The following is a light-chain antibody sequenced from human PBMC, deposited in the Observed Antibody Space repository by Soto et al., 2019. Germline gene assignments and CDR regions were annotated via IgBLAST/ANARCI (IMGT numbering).Light chain of an antibody. Sequence: EIVLTQSPGTLSLSPGERATLSCRASQTVSRSALAWYQQKPGQVPRLLMYAASSRATGIPDRFSGSGSGTDFTLTISRLEAEDFAVYYCQQSSSSPITFGQGTRLEIK. CDR3: QQSSSSPIT. CDR2: AAS. J-gene: IGKJ5*01. CDR1: QTVSRSA. V-gene: IGKV3-20*01.